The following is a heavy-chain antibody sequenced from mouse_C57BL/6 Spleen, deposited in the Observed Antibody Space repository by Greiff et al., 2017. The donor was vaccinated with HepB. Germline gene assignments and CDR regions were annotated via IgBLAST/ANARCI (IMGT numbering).Heavy chain of an antibody. D-gene: IGHD4-1*01. V-gene: IGHV7-3*01. Sequence: EVQVVESGGGLVQPGGSLSLSCAASGFTFTDYYMSWVRQPPGKALEWLGFIRNKANGYTTEYSASVKGRFTISRDNSQSILYLQMNALRAVDSATYYCARSSLTGWYFDVWGTGTTVTVSS. CDR3: ARSSLTGWYFDV. J-gene: IGHJ1*03. CDR2: IRNKANGYTT. CDR1: GFTFTDYY.